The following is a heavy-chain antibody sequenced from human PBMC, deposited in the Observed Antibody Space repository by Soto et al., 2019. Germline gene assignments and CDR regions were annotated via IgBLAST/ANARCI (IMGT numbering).Heavy chain of an antibody. Sequence: SGGSLRRRCAASGFPFNTYTLSGVRQAPGKGLEWVSAMSSSSSYVYYADSVKGRFTISRDNAKSSLYLQMNSLRAEDTAVYYCARVADYGDYAAYWGQGTLVTVSS. CDR2: MSSSSSYV. V-gene: IGHV3-21*01. CDR3: ARVADYGDYAAY. CDR1: GFPFNTYT. J-gene: IGHJ4*02. D-gene: IGHD4-17*01.